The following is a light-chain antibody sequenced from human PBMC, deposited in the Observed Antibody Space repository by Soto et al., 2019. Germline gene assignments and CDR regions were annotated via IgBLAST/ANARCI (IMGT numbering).Light chain of an antibody. V-gene: IGKV1-6*01. CDR1: QGIRND. CDR3: LQDYNYPWT. CDR2: AAS. Sequence: AIQMAQSASSLSASVGDRVTITYRASQGIRNDLGWYQQKPGKAPKLLIYAASSLQSGVPSRFSGSGSGTDFTLTISSLQHEDFASYYCLQDYNYPWTFGQGTQVEIK. J-gene: IGKJ1*01.